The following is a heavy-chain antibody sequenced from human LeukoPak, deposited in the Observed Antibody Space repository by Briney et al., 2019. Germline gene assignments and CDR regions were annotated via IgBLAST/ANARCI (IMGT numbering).Heavy chain of an antibody. CDR1: GFTFSRYN. Sequence: GGSLRLSCAASGFTFSRYNMNWVRQAPGKGLEWVSSISTSSLYIHYADSVKGRFTISRDNAKNSLYLQMNSLRAEDTAVYYCAELGITMIGGVWGKGTTVTISS. D-gene: IGHD3-10*02. V-gene: IGHV3-21*01. CDR2: ISTSSLYI. J-gene: IGHJ6*04. CDR3: AELGITMIGGV.